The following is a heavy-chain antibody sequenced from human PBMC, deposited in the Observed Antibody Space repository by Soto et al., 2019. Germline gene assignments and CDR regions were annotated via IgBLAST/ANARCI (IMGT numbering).Heavy chain of an antibody. J-gene: IGHJ3*02. Sequence: GGSLRLSCAASGFTFSFYSMNWVRQAPGRGLEWVSYISSGSTTIFYADSVKGRFTISRDNAKNSLYLQMNSLRAEDTAVYYCAKPHVERATKDAFDIWGQGTMVTVSS. CDR1: GFTFSFYS. CDR3: AKPHVERATKDAFDI. V-gene: IGHV3-48*01. D-gene: IGHD5-12*01. CDR2: ISSGSTTI.